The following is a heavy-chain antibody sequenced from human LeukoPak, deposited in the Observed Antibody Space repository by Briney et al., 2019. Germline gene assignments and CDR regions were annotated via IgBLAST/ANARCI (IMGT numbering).Heavy chain of an antibody. J-gene: IGHJ3*02. CDR2: TYYRSKWYN. CDR1: GDSVSSNSAA. V-gene: IGHV6-1*01. Sequence: SQTLSLTCAISGDSVSSNSAAWNWIRQSPSRGLEWLGRTYYRSKWYNDYAVSVKSRITINPDTSKNQFSLKLNSVTAADTAVYYCARANYYDTSGYSRGAFDIWGQGTMVTVSS. D-gene: IGHD3-22*01. CDR3: ARANYYDTSGYSRGAFDI.